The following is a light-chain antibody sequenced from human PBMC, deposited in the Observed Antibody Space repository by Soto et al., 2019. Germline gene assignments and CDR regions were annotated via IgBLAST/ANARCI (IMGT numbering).Light chain of an antibody. V-gene: IGLV2-8*01. CDR2: EVS. J-gene: IGLJ1*01. CDR1: SSDVGGYNY. Sequence: QSALTQPPSASGSPGQSVTISCTGTSSDVGGYNYVSWYQQHPGKAPKLMIYEVSKRPSGVPDRFSCSKSGNTASLTVSGLQAEDEADYYCSSYAGSNNVYVFGTGTKVTVL. CDR3: SSYAGSNNVYV.